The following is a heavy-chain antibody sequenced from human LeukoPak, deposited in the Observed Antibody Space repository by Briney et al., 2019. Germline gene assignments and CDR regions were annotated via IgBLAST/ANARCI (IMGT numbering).Heavy chain of an antibody. CDR2: ISSSSSTI. Sequence: PGGSLRLSCAASGFTFSSYSMNWVRQAPGKGLEWVSYISSSSSTIYYADSVKGRFTISRDNAKNSLYLQMNSLRAEDTAVYYCARDYSGDYYYGMDVWGQGTTVTVSS. V-gene: IGHV3-48*01. CDR3: ARDYSGDYYYGMDV. J-gene: IGHJ6*02. D-gene: IGHD2-15*01. CDR1: GFTFSSYS.